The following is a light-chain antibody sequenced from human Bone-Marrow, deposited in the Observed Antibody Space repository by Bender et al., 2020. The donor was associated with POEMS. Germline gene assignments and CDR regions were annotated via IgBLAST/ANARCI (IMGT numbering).Light chain of an antibody. J-gene: IGLJ1*01. CDR3: CSYAGRSNYV. Sequence: QSALTQPASVSGSPGQSITMSCTGTTSDVGSYDLVSWYQQHPGKAPKLLISEVTKRPSGVSNRFSGSKSGNTASLTISGLQAEDEADYYCCSYAGRSNYVFGTGTKVSVL. V-gene: IGLV2-23*02. CDR2: EVT. CDR1: TSDVGSYDL.